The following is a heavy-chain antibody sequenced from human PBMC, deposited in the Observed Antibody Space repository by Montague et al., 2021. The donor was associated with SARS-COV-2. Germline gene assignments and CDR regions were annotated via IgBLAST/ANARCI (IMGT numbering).Heavy chain of an antibody. CDR1: GFSISSGFY. CDR2: VYHSGYT. V-gene: IGHV4-38-2*01. J-gene: IGHJ4*02. Sequence: SETRSLTCSVSGFSISSGFYWAWIRQSPGKGSEWIGTVYHSGYTHYNPSLKGRVTVSIDTSKNQFSLTVTSVTVADTAVYFCARRGYTGSDYFDYWGQGTLVTVSS. CDR3: ARRGYTGSDYFDY. D-gene: IGHD5-12*01.